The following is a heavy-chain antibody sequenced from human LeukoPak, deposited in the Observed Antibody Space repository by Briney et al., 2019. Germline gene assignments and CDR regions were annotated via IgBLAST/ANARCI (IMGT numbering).Heavy chain of an antibody. D-gene: IGHD3-9*01. V-gene: IGHV7-4-1*02. Sequence: ASVTVSFTASGYTFTIYAMNWVRQAPGQGLEWMGWINTNTGNPTYSQGFTGRFVFSLDTSVSTAYLQISSLKAEDTAVYYCARDQKPLSLRYFDWLLYSTSDAFDIWGQGTMVTVSS. J-gene: IGHJ3*02. CDR2: INTNTGNP. CDR3: ARDQKPLSLRYFDWLLYSTSDAFDI. CDR1: GYTFTIYA.